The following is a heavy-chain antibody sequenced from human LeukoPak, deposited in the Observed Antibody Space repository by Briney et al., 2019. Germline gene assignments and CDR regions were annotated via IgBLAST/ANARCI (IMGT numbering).Heavy chain of an antibody. CDR2: INHSGST. V-gene: IGHV4-34*01. D-gene: IGHD2-2*01. J-gene: IGHJ5*02. Sequence: KPSETLSLTCAVYGGSFSGYYWSWIRQPPGKGLEWIGEINHSGSTNYNPSLKSRVTISVDTSKNQFSLKLSSVTAADTAVYYCARDRCSSTSCYGSFDPWGQGTLVTVSS. CDR3: ARDRCSSTSCYGSFDP. CDR1: GGSFSGYY.